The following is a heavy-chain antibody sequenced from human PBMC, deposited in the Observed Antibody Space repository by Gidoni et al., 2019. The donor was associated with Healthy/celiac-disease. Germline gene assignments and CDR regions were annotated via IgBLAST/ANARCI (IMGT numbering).Heavy chain of an antibody. CDR3: ARGQWLQPYYFDY. Sequence: QVQLVQSGAEVKKPGASVKVSCKASGYTFTNYAIHWVRQAPGQRLEWMGWINPGNGNTKYSQKFPGRVTITRDTSASTAYMDLRSLRSEDTAVYYCARGQWLQPYYFDYWGQGTLVTVSS. V-gene: IGHV1-3*01. D-gene: IGHD5-12*01. J-gene: IGHJ4*02. CDR2: INPGNGNT. CDR1: GYTFTNYA.